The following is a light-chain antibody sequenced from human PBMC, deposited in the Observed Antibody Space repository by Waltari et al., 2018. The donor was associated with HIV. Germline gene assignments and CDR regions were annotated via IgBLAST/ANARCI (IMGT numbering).Light chain of an antibody. CDR1: KTILYTYKHKDS. J-gene: IGKJ2*01. CDR2: WAS. V-gene: IGKV4-1*01. Sequence: EIVMTPSPDSLAVSLVKGATTHSQSSKTILYTYKHKDSLAWYQQRPGHPPQLLIYWASTRESGVPDRFTGSGSGTDFTLTSSSLQAEDGAVYYCQQYYSPPYTFGQGTELQIK. CDR3: QQYYSPPYT.